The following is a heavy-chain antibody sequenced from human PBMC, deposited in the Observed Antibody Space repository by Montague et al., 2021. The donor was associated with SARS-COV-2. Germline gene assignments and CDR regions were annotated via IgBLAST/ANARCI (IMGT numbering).Heavy chain of an antibody. CDR1: GFTVSSNY. CDR2: IYSGGST. D-gene: IGHD2-21*02. Sequence: SLRLSCAASGFTVSSNYMSWVRQAPGKGLEWVSVIYSGGSTYYADSVKGRFTLSRDNSKNTLYLQMNSLRAEDTAVYCCARARAYCGGDCYWGGAFDIWGQGTMVTVSS. CDR3: ARARAYCGGDCYWGGAFDI. J-gene: IGHJ3*02. V-gene: IGHV3-66*01.